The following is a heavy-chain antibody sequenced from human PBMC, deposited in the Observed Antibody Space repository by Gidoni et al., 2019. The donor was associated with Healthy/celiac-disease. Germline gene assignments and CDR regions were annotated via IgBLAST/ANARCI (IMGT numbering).Heavy chain of an antibody. V-gene: IGHV4-34*01. D-gene: IGHD1-26*01. Sequence: QVQLQQWGAGLLKPSETLSLTCAVYGGSFSGYYWSWIRQPPGKGLEWIGEINHSGSTNYNPSLKSRVTISVDTSKNQFSLKLSSVTAADTAVYYCARGVPEGGAANAFDIWGQGTMVTVSS. CDR2: INHSGST. CDR3: ARGVPEGGAANAFDI. CDR1: GGSFSGYY. J-gene: IGHJ3*02.